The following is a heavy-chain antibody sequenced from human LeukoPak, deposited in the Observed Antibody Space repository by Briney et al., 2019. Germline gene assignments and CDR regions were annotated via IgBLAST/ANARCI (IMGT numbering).Heavy chain of an antibody. CDR2: IWYDGSNK. D-gene: IGHD3-22*01. J-gene: IGHJ4*02. V-gene: IGHV3-33*01. Sequence: GGSLRLSCAASGFTFSSYGMHWVRQAPGKGLEWVAVIWYDGSNKYYADSVKGRFTISRDNSKNTLYLQMNSLRAEDTAVYYCARESDYYDSSGRDYWGQGTLVTVSS. CDR3: ARESDYYDSSGRDY. CDR1: GFTFSSYG.